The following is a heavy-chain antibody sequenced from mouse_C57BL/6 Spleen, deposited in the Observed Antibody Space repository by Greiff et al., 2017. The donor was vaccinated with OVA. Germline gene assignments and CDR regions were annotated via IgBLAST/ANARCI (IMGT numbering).Heavy chain of an antibody. CDR2: ISDGGSYT. V-gene: IGHV5-4*03. CDR3: ARAYGYDRAMDY. J-gene: IGHJ4*01. CDR1: GFTFSSYA. D-gene: IGHD2-2*01. Sequence: EVKLVESGGGLVKPGGSLKLSCAASGFTFSSYAMSWVRQTPAKRLEWVATISDGGSYTYYPDNVKGRFTISRDNAKNNLYLQMSQLKGEDTAMYYCARAYGYDRAMDYWGQGTSVTVSS.